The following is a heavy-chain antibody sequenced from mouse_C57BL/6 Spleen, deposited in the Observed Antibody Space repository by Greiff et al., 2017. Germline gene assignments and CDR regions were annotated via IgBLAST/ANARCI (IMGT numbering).Heavy chain of an antibody. CDR1: GYTFTSYW. V-gene: IGHV1-50*01. J-gene: IGHJ2*01. CDR2: IDPSDSYT. Sequence: QVQLQQPGAELVKPGASVKLSCKASGYTFTSYWMQWVKQRPGQGLEWIGEIDPSDSYTNYNQKFKGKATLTVDTASSTAYMQLSSLSSDDSAVYYCARPPLLDYWGQGTTLTVSS. CDR3: ARPPLLDY. D-gene: IGHD2-1*01.